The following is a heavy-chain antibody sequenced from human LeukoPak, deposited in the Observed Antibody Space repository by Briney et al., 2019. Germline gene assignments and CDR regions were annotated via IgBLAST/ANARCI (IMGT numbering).Heavy chain of an antibody. V-gene: IGHV4-59*08. CDR1: GGSISNYY. CDR2: IYYSGST. Sequence: SETLSLTCTVSGGSISNYYWSWIRQPPGKGLEWIGYIYYSGSTNYNPSLKSRVTISVDTSKNQLSLKLSSVTAAETAVYYCARAPLYYDSSGAWFDPWGQGILVTVSS. D-gene: IGHD3-22*01. J-gene: IGHJ5*02. CDR3: ARAPLYYDSSGAWFDP.